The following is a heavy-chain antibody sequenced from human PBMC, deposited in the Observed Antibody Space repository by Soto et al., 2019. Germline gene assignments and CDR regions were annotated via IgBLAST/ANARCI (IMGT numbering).Heavy chain of an antibody. J-gene: IGHJ4*02. Sequence: SETLSLTCTVSGGSISSYYWSWIRQPPGKGLEWIGYIYYSGSTNYNPSLKSRVTISVDTSKNQFSLKLSSVTAADTAVYYCASLTNYYDSSGYHSYFDYWGQGTLVTVSS. CDR2: IYYSGST. CDR1: GGSISSYY. D-gene: IGHD3-22*01. V-gene: IGHV4-59*01. CDR3: ASLTNYYDSSGYHSYFDY.